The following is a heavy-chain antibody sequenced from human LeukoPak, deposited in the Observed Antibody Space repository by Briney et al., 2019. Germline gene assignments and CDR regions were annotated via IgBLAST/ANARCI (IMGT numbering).Heavy chain of an antibody. Sequence: PSQTLSLTCTVSGDSISSGGYYWTWIRQLPGKGLEWIGYISDSGSTYYNPSLKSRITTSIDTSKNQFSLRPSSVTAADTAVYYCARDCSSTSCYLIWGQGTLVTVSS. CDR3: ARDCSSTSCYLI. CDR2: ISDSGST. J-gene: IGHJ4*02. V-gene: IGHV4-31*03. D-gene: IGHD2-2*01. CDR1: GDSISSGGYY.